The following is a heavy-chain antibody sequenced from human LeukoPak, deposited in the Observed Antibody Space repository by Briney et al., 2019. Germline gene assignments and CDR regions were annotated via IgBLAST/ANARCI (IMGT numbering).Heavy chain of an antibody. D-gene: IGHD2-15*01. CDR3: SRGPYCSGGTCFSLGEFDP. CDR2: ISGSGGST. J-gene: IGHJ5*02. CDR1: GFTFSSYG. V-gene: IGHV3-23*01. Sequence: SGGSLRLSCAASGFTFSSYGMSWVRQAPGKGLEWVSAISGSGGSTYYADSVKGRFTISRDNSKNTLFLQINSLRAEDTAVYYCSRGPYCSGGTCFSLGEFDPWGQGTLVTVSS.